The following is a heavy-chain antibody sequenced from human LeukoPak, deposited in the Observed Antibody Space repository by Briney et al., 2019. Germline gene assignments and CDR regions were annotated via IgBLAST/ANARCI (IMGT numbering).Heavy chain of an antibody. CDR2: IKQDESEK. D-gene: IGHD3-22*01. V-gene: IGHV3-7*01. Sequence: PGGSLRLSCAASGFTFSNYWMSWVRQAPGKGLEWVAIIKQDESEKYYVDSVKGRFTISRDNSKNTLYLQMNSLRAEDTAVYYRAKVQSHDSSGFDYWGQGTLVTVSS. J-gene: IGHJ4*02. CDR1: GFTFSNYW. CDR3: AKVQSHDSSGFDY.